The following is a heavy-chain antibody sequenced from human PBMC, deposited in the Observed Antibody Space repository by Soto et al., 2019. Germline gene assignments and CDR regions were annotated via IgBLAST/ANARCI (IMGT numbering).Heavy chain of an antibody. CDR3: ARDRGNPDSFNI. CDR2: ISYDGSNK. V-gene: IGHV3-30*03. Sequence: GGSLRLACAASGFTFSSYGMHWVRQAPGKGLEWVAVISYDGSNKYYADSVKGRFTISRDNSKNTLYLQMNSLRAEDTAVYYCARDRGNPDSFNIWAQGKMVTVSS. J-gene: IGHJ3*02. CDR1: GFTFSSYG.